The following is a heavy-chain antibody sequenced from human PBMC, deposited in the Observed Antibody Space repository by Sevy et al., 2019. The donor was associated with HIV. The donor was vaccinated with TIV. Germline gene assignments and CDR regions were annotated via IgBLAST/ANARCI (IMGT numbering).Heavy chain of an antibody. CDR2: ISYDGSNK. CDR3: AKSRLPGTSSNLGQIYYQFYGMDV. V-gene: IGHV3-30*18. Sequence: GGSLRLSCAASGFTFSSYGMHWVRQAAGKGLEWVAVISYDGSNKYYADSVKGRFTISRDNSRNTLFMQINSLRTEDTAVYYCAKSRLPGTSSNLGQIYYQFYGMDVWGQGTTITVSS. J-gene: IGHJ6*02. CDR1: GFTFSSYG. D-gene: IGHD6-6*01.